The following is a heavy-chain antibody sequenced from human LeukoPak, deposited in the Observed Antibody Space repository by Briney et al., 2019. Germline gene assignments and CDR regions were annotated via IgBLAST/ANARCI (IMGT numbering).Heavy chain of an antibody. J-gene: IGHJ4*02. CDR1: GYTFTSYG. CDR2: ISAYNGNT. Sequence: GASVKVSCKASGYTFTSYGISWVRQAPGQGLEWMGWISAYNGNTNYAQKLQGRVTMTTDTSTSTAYMELRSLRSEDTAVYYCARDSPMVRGVIQYYFDYWGQGTLVTVSS. CDR3: ARDSPMVRGVIQYYFDY. V-gene: IGHV1-18*01. D-gene: IGHD3-10*01.